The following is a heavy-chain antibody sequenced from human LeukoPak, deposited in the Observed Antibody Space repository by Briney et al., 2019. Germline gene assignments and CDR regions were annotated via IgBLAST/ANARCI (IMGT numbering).Heavy chain of an antibody. D-gene: IGHD6-19*01. CDR3: AKSGGGYSSGWFY. V-gene: IGHV3-30*18. CDR2: ISYDGSNK. CDR1: GFIFSDYY. J-gene: IGHJ4*02. Sequence: PGGSLRLSCAASGFIFSDYYMGWVRQAPGKGLEWVAVISYDGSNKYYADSVKGRFTISRDNSKNTLYLQMNSLRAEDTAVYYCAKSGGGYSSGWFYWGQGTLVTVSS.